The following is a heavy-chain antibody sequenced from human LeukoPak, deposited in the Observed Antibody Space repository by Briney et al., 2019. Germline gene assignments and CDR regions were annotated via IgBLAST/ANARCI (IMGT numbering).Heavy chain of an antibody. CDR2: INHSGST. Sequence: PSETLSLTCAVYGGSFSGYYWSWIRQPPGKGLEWIGEINHSGSTNYNPSLKSRVTISVDTSKNQFSLKLSSVTAADTAVYYCASARHYDFWSGYYPYYYYYYGMDVWGQGTTVTVSS. CDR1: GGSFSGYY. D-gene: IGHD3-3*01. V-gene: IGHV4-34*01. J-gene: IGHJ6*02. CDR3: ASARHYDFWSGYYPYYYYYYGMDV.